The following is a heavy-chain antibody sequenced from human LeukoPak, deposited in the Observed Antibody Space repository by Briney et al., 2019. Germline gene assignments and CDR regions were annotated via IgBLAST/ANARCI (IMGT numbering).Heavy chain of an antibody. CDR3: ARERTVEEYYFDY. J-gene: IGHJ4*02. D-gene: IGHD4-23*01. V-gene: IGHV1-69*06. CDR1: GGTFSNYA. Sequence: GSSVKVSCKASGGTFSNYAISWVRQAPGQGLEWMGGIIPTFGTANYAQKFQGRVTITADKSTSTAYMELSSLRSEDTAVYYCARERTVEEYYFDYWGQGTLVTVSS. CDR2: IIPTFGTA.